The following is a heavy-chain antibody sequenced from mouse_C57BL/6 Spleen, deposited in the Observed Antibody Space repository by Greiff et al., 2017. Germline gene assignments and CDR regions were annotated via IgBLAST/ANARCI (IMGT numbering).Heavy chain of an antibody. CDR1: GYSITSGYY. D-gene: IGHD2-12*01. CDR2: ISYDGSN. J-gene: IGHJ1*03. CDR3: ARGRYDRYFDV. V-gene: IGHV3-6*01. Sequence: VQLKESGPGLVKPSQSLSLTCSVTGYSITSGYYWNWIRQFPGNKLEWMGYISYDGSNNYNPSLKNRISITRDTSKNQFFLKLNSVTTEDTATYYCARGRYDRYFDVWGTGTTVTVSS.